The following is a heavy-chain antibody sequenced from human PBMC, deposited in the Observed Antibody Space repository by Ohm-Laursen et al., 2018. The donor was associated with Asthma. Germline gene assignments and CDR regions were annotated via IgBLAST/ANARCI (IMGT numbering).Heavy chain of an antibody. D-gene: IGHD2-2*01. CDR3: ARDCPSCRYNWFDP. V-gene: IGHV3-11*04. CDR2: ISSSGGSI. CDR1: GFSFSDYY. J-gene: IGHJ5*02. Sequence: SLRLSCAASGFSFSDYYMAWIRQAPGKGLEWISYISSSGGSIYYADAVKGRFTISRDNAKNSLYLQMNSLRAEDTAVYYCARDCPSCRYNWFDPWGQGTLVTVSS.